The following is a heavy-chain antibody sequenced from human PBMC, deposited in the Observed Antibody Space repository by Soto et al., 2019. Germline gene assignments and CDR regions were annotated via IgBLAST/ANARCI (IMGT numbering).Heavy chain of an antibody. CDR1: GGSISSSNW. CDR2: IYHSGST. D-gene: IGHD6-25*01. V-gene: IGHV4-4*02. Sequence: SETLSLTCAVSGGSISSSNWWSWVRQPPGKGLEWIGEIYHSGSTNYNPSLKSRVTISVDKSKNQFSLKLSSVTAADTAVYYCARARAAAGEKYYYYYYGMDVWGQGTTVTVSS. J-gene: IGHJ6*02. CDR3: ARARAAAGEKYYYYYYGMDV.